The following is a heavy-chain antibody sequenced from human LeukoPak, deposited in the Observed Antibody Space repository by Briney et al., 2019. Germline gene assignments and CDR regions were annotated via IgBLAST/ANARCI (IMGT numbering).Heavy chain of an antibody. V-gene: IGHV3-21*04. CDR1: GFTFSNYN. CDR2: ISTSSSYI. D-gene: IGHD2-21*01. J-gene: IGHJ4*02. CDR3: MKLPTMIIVIDTDFEY. Sequence: WGSLRLSCAASGFTFSNYNMNWVRQAPGKGLEWVSSISTSSSYIYYADSVKGRFTISRDNSKNTLWLQMRTLGAEDTAVYYCMKLPTMIIVIDTDFEYWGQGAQVTVSS.